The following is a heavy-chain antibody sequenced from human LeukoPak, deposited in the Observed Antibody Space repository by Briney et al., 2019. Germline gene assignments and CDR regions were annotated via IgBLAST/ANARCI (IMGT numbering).Heavy chain of an antibody. CDR3: ARDREYSSSWYPYYFDY. D-gene: IGHD6-13*01. Sequence: ASVKVSCKASGFTFINYGISWVRQAPGQGLEWMGWISAYNGNTDYAQKLQGRVTMTTDTSTSTAYMELRSLRSDDTAVYYCARDREYSSSWYPYYFDYWGQGTLVTVSS. CDR1: GFTFINYG. J-gene: IGHJ4*02. V-gene: IGHV1-18*01. CDR2: ISAYNGNT.